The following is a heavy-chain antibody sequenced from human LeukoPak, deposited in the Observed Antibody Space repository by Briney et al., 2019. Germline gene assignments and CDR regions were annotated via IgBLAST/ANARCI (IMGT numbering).Heavy chain of an antibody. CDR2: ISSSGSTI. V-gene: IGHV3-11*04. D-gene: IGHD1-26*01. J-gene: IGHJ4*02. CDR1: GFTFSDYY. Sequence: GGSLRLSCAASGFTFSDYYMSWIRQAPGKGLEWVSYISSSGSTIYYADSVKGRFTVSRDNAKNSLYLQMKSLRAEDTTVYYCARDMGYSGSWPGYFDYWGQGVLVTVSS. CDR3: ARDMGYSGSWPGYFDY.